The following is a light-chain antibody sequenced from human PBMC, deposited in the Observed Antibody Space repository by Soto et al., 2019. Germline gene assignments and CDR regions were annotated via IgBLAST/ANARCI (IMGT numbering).Light chain of an antibody. CDR2: EVS. CDR3: SSYTSSSTLWV. Sequence: QSALTQPASVSGSPGQSITISCTGTSSDVGGYNYVSWYQQHPGKAPKLMIYEVSNRLSGASNRFSGSKSGNTASLTISGLQAEDEADYYCSSYTSSSTLWVFGGGTKLTVL. J-gene: IGLJ3*02. V-gene: IGLV2-14*01. CDR1: SSDVGGYNY.